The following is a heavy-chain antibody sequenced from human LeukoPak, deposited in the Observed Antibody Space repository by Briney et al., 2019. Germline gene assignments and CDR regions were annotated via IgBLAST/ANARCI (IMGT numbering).Heavy chain of an antibody. D-gene: IGHD6-19*01. Sequence: SVKVSCKASGGTFSSYAISWVRQAPGQGLEWMGRIIPILGIANYAQKFQGRVTITADKSTSTAYMELSSLRSEDTAVYYCAREGDEDCSGCHQLDYWGQGTLVTASS. CDR2: IIPILGIA. CDR3: AREGDEDCSGCHQLDY. CDR1: GGTFSSYA. J-gene: IGHJ4*02. V-gene: IGHV1-69*04.